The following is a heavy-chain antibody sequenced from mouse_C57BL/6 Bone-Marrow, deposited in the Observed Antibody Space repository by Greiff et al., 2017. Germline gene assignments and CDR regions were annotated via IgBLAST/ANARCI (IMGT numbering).Heavy chain of an antibody. CDR2: IRNKANNHAT. CDR3: TNYGRAGYYAMDY. CDR1: GFTFSDAW. J-gene: IGHJ4*01. D-gene: IGHD1-1*01. Sequence: EVHLVESGGGLVQPGGSMKLSCAASGFTFSDAWMDWVRQSPEKGLEWVAEIRNKANNHATYYAESVKGRFTISRDDSKSSVYLQMNSLRAEDTGIYYCTNYGRAGYYAMDYWGQGTSVTVSS. V-gene: IGHV6-6*01.